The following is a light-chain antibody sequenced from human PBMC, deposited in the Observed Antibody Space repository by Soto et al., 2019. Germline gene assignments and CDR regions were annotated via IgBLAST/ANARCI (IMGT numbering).Light chain of an antibody. CDR1: SSDVGGYNY. Sequence: QSVLTQPASVSGSPGQSITISCTGTSSDVGGYNYVCWYQQHPGKAPKLMIYEVSNRPSGVSNRFSGSKSGNTASLTISGLQTEDGADYYCSSFTSGSTLFGTGTKVTVL. V-gene: IGLV2-14*01. CDR2: EVS. CDR3: SSFTSGSTL. J-gene: IGLJ1*01.